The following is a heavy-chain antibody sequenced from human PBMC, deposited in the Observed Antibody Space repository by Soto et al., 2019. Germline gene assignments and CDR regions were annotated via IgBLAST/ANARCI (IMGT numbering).Heavy chain of an antibody. V-gene: IGHV4-59*08. CDR3: ASAERYCSSNSRPHRLDP. J-gene: IGHJ5*02. D-gene: IGHD2-2*01. CDR1: GGSISSYY. CDR2: IYYSGST. Sequence: PSETLSLTCTVSGGSISSYYWSWIRQPPGKGLEWIGYIYYSGSTNYNPSLKSRVTISVDTSKNQFSLKLSSVTAADTAVYYCASAERYCSSNSRPHRLDPWGQGTLVTVSS.